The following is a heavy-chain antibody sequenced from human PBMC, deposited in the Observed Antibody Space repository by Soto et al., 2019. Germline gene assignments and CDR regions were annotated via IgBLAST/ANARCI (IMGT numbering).Heavy chain of an antibody. J-gene: IGHJ5*02. D-gene: IGHD1-20*01. CDR3: ARDGPRIAGTTWWFDP. CDR1: GGTFSSYA. CDR2: IIPIFGTA. V-gene: IGHV1-69*13. Sequence: SVKVSCKASGGTFSSYAISWVRQAPGQGLEWMGGIIPIFGTANYAQKFQGRVTITADESTSTAYMELSSLRSEDTAVYYCARDGPRIAGTTWWFDPWGQGTLVTVSS.